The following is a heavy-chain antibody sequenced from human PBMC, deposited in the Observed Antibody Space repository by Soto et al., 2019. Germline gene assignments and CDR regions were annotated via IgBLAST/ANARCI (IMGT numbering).Heavy chain of an antibody. CDR1: GFTFSSYG. J-gene: IGHJ4*02. D-gene: IGHD3-22*01. Sequence: PGGSLRLSCAASGFTFSSYGMHWVRQAPGKGLEWVAVISYDGSNKYYADSVKGRFTISRDNSKNTLYLQMNSLRAEDTAVYYCAKDDSSGYYPGYFDYWGQGTLVTVSS. V-gene: IGHV3-30*18. CDR3: AKDDSSGYYPGYFDY. CDR2: ISYDGSNK.